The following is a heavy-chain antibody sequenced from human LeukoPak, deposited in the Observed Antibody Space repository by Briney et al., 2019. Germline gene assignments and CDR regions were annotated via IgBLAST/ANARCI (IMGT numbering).Heavy chain of an antibody. V-gene: IGHV3-30*03. CDR3: ARFRGGTGDLDAFDI. J-gene: IGHJ3*02. CDR1: GFTFSSYG. D-gene: IGHD1-1*01. Sequence: PGGSLRLSCAASGFTFSSYGMHWVRQAPGKGLEWVAVISYDGSNKYYADSVKGRFTISRDNSKNTLYLQMNSLRAEDTAVYYCARFRGGTGDLDAFDIWGQGTMVTVSS. CDR2: ISYDGSNK.